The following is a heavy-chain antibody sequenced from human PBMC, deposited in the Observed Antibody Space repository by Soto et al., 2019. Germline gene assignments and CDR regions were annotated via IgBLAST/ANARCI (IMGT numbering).Heavy chain of an antibody. CDR3: ARGRGDIGYMDV. D-gene: IGHD5-12*01. V-gene: IGHV4-31*03. Sequence: PFLMICLPSTVSDGSIGSLGYYRSWIRQHPGKGLEWIGYIYYSGSTYYNPSLKSRVTISVDTSKNQFSLKLSSVTAADTAVYYCARGRGDIGYMDVWGKGTTVTVS. CDR1: DGSIGSLGYY. CDR2: IYYSGST. J-gene: IGHJ6*03.